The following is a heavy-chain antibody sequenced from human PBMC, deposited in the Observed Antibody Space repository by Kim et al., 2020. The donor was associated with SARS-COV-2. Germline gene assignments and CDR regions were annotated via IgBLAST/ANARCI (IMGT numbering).Heavy chain of an antibody. D-gene: IGHD3-16*01. CDR3: ASLSTGYFWDNFDY. V-gene: IGHV3-74*01. CDR2: VNSDGSST. Sequence: GGSLRLSCVASGFTFSSYWMHWVRQAPGKGLVWVSRVNSDGSSTSYADSVKGRFTISRDNARNTLYLQMNSLRAEDTAVYYCASLSTGYFWDNFDYWGQGTLVTVSS. CDR1: GFTFSSYW. J-gene: IGHJ4*02.